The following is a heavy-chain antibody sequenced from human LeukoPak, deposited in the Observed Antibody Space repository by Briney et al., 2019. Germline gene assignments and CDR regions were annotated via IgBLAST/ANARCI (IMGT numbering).Heavy chain of an antibody. Sequence: GGSLRLSCAASGFTFSSYGMHWVGQAPGKGLEWVAVISYDGSNKYYADSVKGRFIISRDNSKNTLYLQMNSLRAEDTAVYYCAKDSVTAGINYWGQGTLVTVSS. V-gene: IGHV3-30*18. D-gene: IGHD6-25*01. CDR3: AKDSVTAGINY. CDR1: GFTFSSYG. CDR2: ISYDGSNK. J-gene: IGHJ4*02.